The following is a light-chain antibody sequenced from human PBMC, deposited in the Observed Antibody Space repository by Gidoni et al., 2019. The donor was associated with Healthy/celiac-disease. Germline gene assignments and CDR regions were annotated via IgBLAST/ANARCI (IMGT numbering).Light chain of an antibody. CDR3: QQRSNWL. J-gene: IGKJ4*01. V-gene: IGKV3-11*01. CDR1: QSVSSY. CDR2: DAS. Sequence: EIVLKQSPATLSESPGERATLSCRDSQSVSSYVAWYQQKPGQAPRLLIYDASNRATGIPARFSGSGSGTDFPLTISSLEPEDFAVYYCQQRSNWLFGGGTKVEIK.